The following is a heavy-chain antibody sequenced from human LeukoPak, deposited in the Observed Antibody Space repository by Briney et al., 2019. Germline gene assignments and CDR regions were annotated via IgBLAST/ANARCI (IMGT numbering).Heavy chain of an antibody. CDR3: ASWGLRWLQFVY. CDR1: GFTFSSYS. CDR2: ISSSNSYI. V-gene: IGHV3-21*01. J-gene: IGHJ4*02. Sequence: GGSLRLSCAASGFTFSSYSMNWVRQAPGKGLEWVSSISSSNSYIYYADSVKGRFTISRDNAKNSLYLQMNSLRAEDTAVYYCASWGLRWLQFVYWGQGTLVTVSS. D-gene: IGHD5-24*01.